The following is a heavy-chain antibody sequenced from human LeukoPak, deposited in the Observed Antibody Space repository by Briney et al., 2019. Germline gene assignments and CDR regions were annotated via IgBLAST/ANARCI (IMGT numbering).Heavy chain of an antibody. CDR3: SRGGYGDYNNWFDP. D-gene: IGHD4-17*01. V-gene: IGHV3-33*01. CDR1: GFAVSGFA. Sequence: GRSPGLSCAASGFAVSGFAMHWVGQAPSKGLEGVADIWYNGINKYHAESVKGRFTISRDNSRNTLYLQMNSLRAEDTAVYYCSRGGYGDYNNWFDPWGQGTLVIVSS. CDR2: IWYNGINK. J-gene: IGHJ5*02.